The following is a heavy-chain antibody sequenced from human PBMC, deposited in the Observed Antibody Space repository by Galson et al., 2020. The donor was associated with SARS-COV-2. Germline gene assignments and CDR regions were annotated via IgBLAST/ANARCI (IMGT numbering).Heavy chain of an antibody. CDR2: ISYDASNK. CDR1: GFTFSHYG. D-gene: IGHD3-22*01. CDR3: AKYLDSSTWRWLQP. V-gene: IGHV3-30*18. Sequence: TGGSLRLSCAASGFTFSHYGMYWVRQAPGKGLEWVALISYDASNKNYADSVNGRFTISRDNSKNTLYLQINSLRTEDTAVYYCAKYLDSSTWRWLQPWGQGTLVTVSS. J-gene: IGHJ5*02.